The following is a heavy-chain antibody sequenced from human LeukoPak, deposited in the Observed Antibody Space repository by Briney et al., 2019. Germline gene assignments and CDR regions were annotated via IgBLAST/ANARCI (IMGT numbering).Heavy chain of an antibody. CDR1: GGSFSGYY. D-gene: IGHD6-19*01. V-gene: IGHV4-34*01. J-gene: IGHJ4*02. CDR3: ARSFLGGWYYFDY. Sequence: PSETLSPTCAVYGGSFSGYYWSWIRQPPGKGLEWIGEINHSGSTNYNPSLKSRVTMSVDTSKNQFSLKLSSVTAADTAVYYCARSFLGGWYYFDYWGQGTLVTVSS. CDR2: INHSGST.